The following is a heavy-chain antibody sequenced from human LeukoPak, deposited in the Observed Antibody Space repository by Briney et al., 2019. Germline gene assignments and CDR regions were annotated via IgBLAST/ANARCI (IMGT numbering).Heavy chain of an antibody. V-gene: IGHV4-59*01. CDR2: SHHTGDT. CDR1: GNSIRSYY. D-gene: IGHD3-9*01. J-gene: IGHJ6*02. CDR3: ARDHWLQSSNEWNYYGLDV. Sequence: SETLSLTCTVSGNSIRSYYWSWIRQSPGKGLEWIGYSHHTGDTRYNPSLKSRVIISIDTSNNQFFLKLTSVTAADTAVYYCARDHWLQSSNEWNYYGLDVWGQGTTVTVSS.